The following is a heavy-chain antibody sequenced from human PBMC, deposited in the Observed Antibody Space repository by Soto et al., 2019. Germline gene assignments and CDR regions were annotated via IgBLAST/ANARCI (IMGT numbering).Heavy chain of an antibody. D-gene: IGHD2-15*01. V-gene: IGHV3-30*18. CDR1: VFTFSSYG. J-gene: IGHJ4*02. CDR2: ISYDGSNK. Sequence: GGSLRLSCAASVFTFSSYGMHWVRQAPGKGLEWVAVISYDGSNKYYADSVKGRFTISRDNSKNTLYLQMNSLRAEDTAVYYCAKVGYCSGGSCYSRLGIAKAPFDYWGQGTLVTVSS. CDR3: AKVGYCSGGSCYSRLGIAKAPFDY.